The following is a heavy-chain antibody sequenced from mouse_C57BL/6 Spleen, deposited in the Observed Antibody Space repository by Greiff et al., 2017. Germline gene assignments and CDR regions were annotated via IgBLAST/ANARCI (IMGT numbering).Heavy chain of an antibody. CDR1: GYTFTSYN. Sequence: SGAELVRPGASVKMSCKASGYTFTSYNMHWVKQIPRQGLEWIGAIYPGNGDTSYNQKFKGKATLTVDKSSSTAYMQLSSLTSEDSAVYFCASPLRGYAMDYWGQGTSVTVSS. CDR2: IYPGNGDT. V-gene: IGHV1-12*01. CDR3: ASPLRGYAMDY. D-gene: IGHD1-2*01. J-gene: IGHJ4*01.